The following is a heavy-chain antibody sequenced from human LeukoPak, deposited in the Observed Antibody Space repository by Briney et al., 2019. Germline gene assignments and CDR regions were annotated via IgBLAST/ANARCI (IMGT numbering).Heavy chain of an antibody. D-gene: IGHD6-13*01. V-gene: IGHV3-9*01. CDR1: GFTIDDYA. Sequence: GGSLRLSCAASGFTIDDYAMHWVRQAPGKGLEWVSGISWNSGSIGYADSVKGRFTISRDNAKNSLYLQMNSLRAEDTALYYCASDVAAAGNYWGQGTLVTVSS. J-gene: IGHJ4*02. CDR2: ISWNSGSI. CDR3: ASDVAAAGNY.